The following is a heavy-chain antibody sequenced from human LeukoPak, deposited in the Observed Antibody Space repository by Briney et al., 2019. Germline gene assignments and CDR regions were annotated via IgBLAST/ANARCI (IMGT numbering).Heavy chain of an antibody. CDR2: ISGSGGST. CDR3: AKAGDSSGYYGVYFDY. V-gene: IGHV3-23*01. CDR1: GFTFSSYA. J-gene: IGHJ4*02. Sequence: GGSLRLSCAASGFTFSSYAMSWVRQAPGKGPEWVSAISGSGGSTYYADSVKGRFTISRDNSKNTLYLQMNSLRAEDTAVYYCAKAGDSSGYYGVYFDYWGQGTLVTVSS. D-gene: IGHD3-22*01.